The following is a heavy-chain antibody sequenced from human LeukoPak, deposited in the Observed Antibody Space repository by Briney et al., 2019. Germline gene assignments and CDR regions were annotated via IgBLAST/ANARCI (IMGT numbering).Heavy chain of an antibody. D-gene: IGHD2-21*02. V-gene: IGHV4-4*09. Sequence: KPSETLSLTCSVSGASISSDYWSWIRQPPGKGLEWIGNIYSSETTKYNPSLRSRATISGDTSKNQFSLKLSSVTAADTAVYYCARHFPYCGGYCPYYYMDAWGKGTTVTVSS. J-gene: IGHJ6*03. CDR2: IYSSETT. CDR1: GASISSDY. CDR3: ARHFPYCGGYCPYYYMDA.